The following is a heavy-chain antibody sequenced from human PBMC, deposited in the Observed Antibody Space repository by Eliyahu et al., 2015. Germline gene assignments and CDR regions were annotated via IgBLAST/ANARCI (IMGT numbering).Heavy chain of an antibody. CDR2: ISSNGGST. CDR1: GFTFSSCA. D-gene: IGHD3-16*02. CDR3: ARVSPRSYYFDY. Sequence: EVQLVESGGGLVQPGGSLRLSCAASGFTFSSCAMHWVRQAPGKGLEYVSAISSNGGSTYYANSVKGRFTISRDNSKNTLYLQMGSLRAEDMAVYYCARVSPRSYYFDYWGQGTLVTVSS. V-gene: IGHV3-64*01. J-gene: IGHJ4*02.